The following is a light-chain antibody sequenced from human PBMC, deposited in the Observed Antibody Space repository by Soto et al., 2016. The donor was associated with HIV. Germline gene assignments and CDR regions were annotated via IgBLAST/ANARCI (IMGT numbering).Light chain of an antibody. CDR3: QVWDSSSDPNYV. CDR1: NIATKG. CDR2: DDS. Sequence: SRVLTQSPSVSVAPGKTATITCGGNNIATKGVHWYQQKPGQAPLLVVYDDSDRPSGIPERFSGSKSGNTATLTISRVEAGDEADYYCQVWDSSSDPNYVFGTGTKVTVL. V-gene: IGLV3-21*03. J-gene: IGLJ1*01.